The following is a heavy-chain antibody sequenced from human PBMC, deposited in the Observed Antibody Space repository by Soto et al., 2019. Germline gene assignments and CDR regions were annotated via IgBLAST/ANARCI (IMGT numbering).Heavy chain of an antibody. CDR3: ARGSPFYSSSPYDWFDP. J-gene: IGHJ5*02. Sequence: PGGSLRLSCAASGFTFSSYWMSWVRQAPGKGLEWVANIKQDGSEKYYVDSVKGRFTISRDNAKNSLYLQMNSLRAEDTAVYYCARGSPFYSSSPYDWFDPWGQGTLVTVSS. CDR1: GFTFSSYW. D-gene: IGHD6-6*01. CDR2: IKQDGSEK. V-gene: IGHV3-7*03.